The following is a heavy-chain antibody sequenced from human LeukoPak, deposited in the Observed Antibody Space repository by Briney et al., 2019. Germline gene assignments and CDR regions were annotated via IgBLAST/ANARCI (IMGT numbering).Heavy chain of an antibody. CDR2: IYTSGST. Sequence: SETLSLTCTVSGGSISRYYWSWICQPAGKGLERIGRIYTSGSTNYNASLKSRVSMSVDTSKNQFSLKLSSVTAADTAVFYCARENSERYREFDYWGQGTLVTVSS. D-gene: IGHD1-26*01. CDR3: ARENSERYREFDY. CDR1: GGSISRYY. J-gene: IGHJ4*02. V-gene: IGHV4-4*07.